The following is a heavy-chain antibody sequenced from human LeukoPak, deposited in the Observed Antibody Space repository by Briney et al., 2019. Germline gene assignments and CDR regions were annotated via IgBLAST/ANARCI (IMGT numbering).Heavy chain of an antibody. D-gene: IGHD6-13*01. CDR2: ISGSGGST. V-gene: IGHV3-23*01. J-gene: IGHJ4*02. CDR1: GFTFSSYA. Sequence: GGSLRLSCAASGFTFSSYAMSWVRLAPGKGLEWVSAISGSGGSTYYADSVKGRFTISRDNSKNTLYLQMNSLRAEDTAVYYCAKDRTPVAAKKLGYFDYWGQGTLVTVSS. CDR3: AKDRTPVAAKKLGYFDY.